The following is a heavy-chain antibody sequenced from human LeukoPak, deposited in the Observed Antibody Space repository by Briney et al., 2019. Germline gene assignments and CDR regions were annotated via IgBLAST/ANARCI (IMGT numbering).Heavy chain of an antibody. CDR2: AYTNSRP. CDR3: ARDRGRNYFDY. V-gene: IGHV4-4*07. CDR1: GGSINNSY. Sequence: SETLSLTCNVSGGSINNSYWSWFRQPAGKGLEWIGRAYTNSRPNYNPSFKSRVTISLDTTMNHFSPKLGSVTAADTAVYYCARDRGRNYFDYWGQGALVTVSS. D-gene: IGHD1-14*01. J-gene: IGHJ4*02.